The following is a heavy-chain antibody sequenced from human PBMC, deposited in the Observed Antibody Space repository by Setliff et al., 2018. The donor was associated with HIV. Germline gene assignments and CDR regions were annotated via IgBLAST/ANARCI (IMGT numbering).Heavy chain of an antibody. J-gene: IGHJ6*03. CDR3: AKAKWLPRNSLYYYMDV. V-gene: IGHV3-11*01. D-gene: IGHD6-19*01. Sequence: PGGSLRLSCEGSGFTPSDYYMNWIRQAPGKGLEWISYISSTGSARHYADSVQGRFSISRDNAKNSLYLQMNSLRAEDTGLYYCAKAKWLPRNSLYYYMDVWGKGTTVTVSS. CDR1: GFTPSDYY. CDR2: ISSTGSAR.